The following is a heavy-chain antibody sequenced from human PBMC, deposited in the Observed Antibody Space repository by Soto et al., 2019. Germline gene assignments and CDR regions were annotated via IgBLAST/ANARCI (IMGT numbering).Heavy chain of an antibody. D-gene: IGHD3-10*01. J-gene: IGHJ1*01. CDR2: INAGNGNT. CDR3: ARFAKGYASQNFKH. V-gene: IGHV1-3*01. CDR1: GYTFTSYA. Sequence: ASVKVSCKASGYTFTSYAMHWVRQAPGQRLEWMGWINAGNGNTKYSQKFQGRVTITRATSASTAYMELSSLRSEDTAMYYCARFAKGYASQNFKHWGRGTLFTVSS.